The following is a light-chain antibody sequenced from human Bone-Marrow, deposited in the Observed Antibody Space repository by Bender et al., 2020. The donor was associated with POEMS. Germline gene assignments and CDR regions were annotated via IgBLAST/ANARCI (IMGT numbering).Light chain of an antibody. J-gene: IGLJ2*01. V-gene: IGLV2-14*03. CDR3: NSYAGSNTYVI. CDR1: SSDIGDNNY. CDR2: DVT. Sequence: QSALPQPASVSGSPGQSITISCTGTSSDIGDNNYVSWYQQHPGKAPKVMIFDVTDRPSGVSNRFSGSKSGNTASLTISGLQAEDEADYYCNSYAGSNTYVIFGGGTKLTVL.